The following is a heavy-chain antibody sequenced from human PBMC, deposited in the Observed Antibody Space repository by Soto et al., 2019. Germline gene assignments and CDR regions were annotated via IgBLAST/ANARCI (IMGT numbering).Heavy chain of an antibody. V-gene: IGHV3-30-3*01. CDR1: GFTFSSYA. D-gene: IGHD2-15*01. CDR3: ARDYIVVGGAFGY. Sequence: QVQLVESGGGVVQPGRSLRLSCAASGFTFSSYAMHWGRPAPGKGLEWVAVISYDGSNKYYADSVKGRFTISRDNSKNTLYLQMNSLGAEDTAVYYCARDYIVVGGAFGYWGQGTLVTVSS. J-gene: IGHJ4*02. CDR2: ISYDGSNK.